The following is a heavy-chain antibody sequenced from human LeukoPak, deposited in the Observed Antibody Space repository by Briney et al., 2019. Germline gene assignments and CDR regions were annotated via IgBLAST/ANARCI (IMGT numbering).Heavy chain of an antibody. Sequence: PGRSLRLSCAASGFTFSSYAIHWVRQAPGKGLEWAAVISYDGGDKYYADSVKGRFTIARDNSKNTLYLQMNGLRAEDTAVYYCARVSDSAFDYWGQGTLVTVSS. CDR1: GFTFSSYA. J-gene: IGHJ4*02. CDR2: ISYDGGDK. CDR3: ARVSDSAFDY. V-gene: IGHV3-30-3*01.